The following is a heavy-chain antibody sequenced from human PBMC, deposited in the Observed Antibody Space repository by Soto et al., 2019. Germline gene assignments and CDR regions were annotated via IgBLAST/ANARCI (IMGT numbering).Heavy chain of an antibody. D-gene: IGHD3-10*01. CDR3: AKSNRGSPPV. CDR1: GFTFSNYG. V-gene: IGHV3-30*18. Sequence: QVQLVESGGGVVQPGMSLRLSCAASGFTFSNYGMHWVRQAPGKGLEWVAVISYGGTNKDYADSVKGRFNVSRDNSKNTLYLQMNSLRVEDTAVYYCAKSNRGSPPVWGQGTTVTVSS. J-gene: IGHJ6*02. CDR2: ISYGGTNK.